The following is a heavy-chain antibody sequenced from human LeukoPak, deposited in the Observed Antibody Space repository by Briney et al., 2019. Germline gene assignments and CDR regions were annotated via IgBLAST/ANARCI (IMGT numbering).Heavy chain of an antibody. Sequence: ASVKVSCKASGYTFTSCGISWVRQAPGQGLEWMGWISAYNGNTNYAQKLQGRVTMTTDTSTSTAYMELRSLRSDDTAVYYCARDLRVAVAGIDRIYYYYGMDVWGQGTTVTVSS. V-gene: IGHV1-18*01. D-gene: IGHD6-19*01. CDR1: GYTFTSCG. J-gene: IGHJ6*02. CDR3: ARDLRVAVAGIDRIYYYYGMDV. CDR2: ISAYNGNT.